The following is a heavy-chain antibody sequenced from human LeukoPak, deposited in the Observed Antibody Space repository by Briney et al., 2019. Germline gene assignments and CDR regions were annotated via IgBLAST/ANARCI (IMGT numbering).Heavy chain of an antibody. D-gene: IGHD6-19*01. V-gene: IGHV3-30*02. Sequence: GGSLRLSCAASGFTFSSYGMHWVRQAPGKGLEWVAFIRYDGSNKYYADSVKGRFTISRDNSKNTLYLQMNSPRAEDTAVYYCASGWYMGVDYWGQGTLVTVSS. J-gene: IGHJ4*02. CDR3: ASGWYMGVDY. CDR1: GFTFSSYG. CDR2: IRYDGSNK.